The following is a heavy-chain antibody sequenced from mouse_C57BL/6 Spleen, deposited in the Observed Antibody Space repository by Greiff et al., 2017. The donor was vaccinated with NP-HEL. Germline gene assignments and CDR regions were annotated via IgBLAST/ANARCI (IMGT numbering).Heavy chain of an antibody. V-gene: IGHV1-9*01. J-gene: IGHJ2*01. Sequence: QVQLQQSGAELMKPGASVKLSCKATGYTFTGYWIEWVKQRPGHGLEWIGEILPGSGSTNYNEKFKGKATFTADTSSNTAYMQLSSLTTEDSAIYYCAKKRALITTVVAYYFDYWGQGTTLTVSS. CDR3: AKKRALITTVVAYYFDY. D-gene: IGHD1-1*01. CDR2: ILPGSGST. CDR1: GYTFTGYW.